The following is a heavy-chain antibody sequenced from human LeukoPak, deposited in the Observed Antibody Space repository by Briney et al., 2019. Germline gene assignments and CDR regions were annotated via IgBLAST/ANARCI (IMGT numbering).Heavy chain of an antibody. CDR1: GGSISSGGYY. Sequence: SQTLSLTCPVSGGSISSGGYYWSWIRHHPGKGLEWIGYIYYSRSTYYNPSLKSRVTISVDTSKNQFSLKLSSVTAADTAVYYCARDRRIAVRGYFDYWGQGTLVTVSS. D-gene: IGHD6-19*01. CDR2: IYYSRST. J-gene: IGHJ4*02. CDR3: ARDRRIAVRGYFDY. V-gene: IGHV4-31*03.